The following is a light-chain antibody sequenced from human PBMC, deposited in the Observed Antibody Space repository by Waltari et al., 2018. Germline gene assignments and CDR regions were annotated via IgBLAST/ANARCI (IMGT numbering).Light chain of an antibody. CDR2: GKN. CDR1: SLRSYY. CDR3: NSRDSSGNHVV. V-gene: IGLV3-19*01. J-gene: IGLJ2*01. Sequence: SSELPQAPAVSVALGQTVRITCQGASLRSYYASWYQQKPGQAPVLVIYGKNNRPSGIPDRFSGSSSGNTASLTIPGAPTEDEADYDCNSRDSSGNHVVFGGGTKLTVL.